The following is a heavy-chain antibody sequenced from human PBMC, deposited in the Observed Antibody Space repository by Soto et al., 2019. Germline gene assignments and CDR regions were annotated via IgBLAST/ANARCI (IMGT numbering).Heavy chain of an antibody. J-gene: IGHJ5*02. D-gene: IGHD2-2*01. CDR3: TISDCSSTSCYRST. CDR1: GFTFSGSA. Sequence: GGSLRLSCAASGFTFSGSAMHWVRQASGKGLEWVGRIRSKANSYATAYAASVKGRFTISRDDSKNTAYLQMNSLKTEDMAVYYCTISDCSSTSCYRSTWGQGTLVTVSS. V-gene: IGHV3-73*01. CDR2: IRSKANSYAT.